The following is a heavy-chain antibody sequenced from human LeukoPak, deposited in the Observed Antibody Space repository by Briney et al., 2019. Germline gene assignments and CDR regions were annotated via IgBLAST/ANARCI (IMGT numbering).Heavy chain of an antibody. V-gene: IGHV3-11*01. D-gene: IGHD4-23*01. Sequence: GGSLRLSCAASGFTFSDYYMSRIRQAPGKGLEWVSYISSSGSTIYYADSVKGRFTISRDNAKNSLYLQMNSLRAEDTAVYYCAREALTTVAYFDYWGQGTLVTVSS. CDR3: AREALTTVAYFDY. CDR1: GFTFSDYY. J-gene: IGHJ4*02. CDR2: ISSSGSTI.